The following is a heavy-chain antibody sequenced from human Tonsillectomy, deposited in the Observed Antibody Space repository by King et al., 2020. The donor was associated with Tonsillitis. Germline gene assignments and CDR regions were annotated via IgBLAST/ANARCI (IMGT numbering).Heavy chain of an antibody. J-gene: IGHJ4*02. V-gene: IGHV3-23*03. D-gene: IGHD6-13*01. CDR1: GFTFNNYG. Sequence: DVQLVESGGGLVQPGGSLRLSCAASGFTFNNYGMTWVRQAPGKGLEWVSVIYTGGTTTYYADSVKGRFTISRDNSKNTLYLQMNSLRAEDTAIYYCAKDKAAAGPYDFWGQGTLVTVSS. CDR3: AKDKAAAGPYDF. CDR2: IYTGGTTT.